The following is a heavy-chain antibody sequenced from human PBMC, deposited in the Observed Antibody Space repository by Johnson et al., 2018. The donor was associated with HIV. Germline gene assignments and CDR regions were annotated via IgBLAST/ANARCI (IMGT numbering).Heavy chain of an antibody. CDR3: AKDSRRWGAFSDACGI. V-gene: IGHV3-30-3*01. D-gene: IGHD1-26*01. CDR1: GFTFSSYA. Sequence: QVQLVESGGGVVQPGRSLRLSCAASGFTFSSYAMHWVRQAPGKGLEWVAIISYDGSNKFYADSVKGRFTISRDNSKNTLYLQMNSLRAEDTAVYYCAKDSRRWGAFSDACGIWGQGTMVTVSS. CDR2: ISYDGSNK. J-gene: IGHJ3*02.